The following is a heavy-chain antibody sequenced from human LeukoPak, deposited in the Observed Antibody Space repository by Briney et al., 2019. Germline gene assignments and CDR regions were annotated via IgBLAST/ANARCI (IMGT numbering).Heavy chain of an antibody. CDR2: IYYSGST. Sequence: SQTLSLTCTVSGGSISSGGYYLSWIRPHPGKGLEWIGYIYYSGSTYYNPSLKSRVTISVDTSKNQFSLKLSSVTAADTAVYYCARANDYVWYFDYWGQGTLVTVSS. CDR1: GGSISSGGYY. D-gene: IGHD3-16*01. J-gene: IGHJ4*02. V-gene: IGHV4-31*03. CDR3: ARANDYVWYFDY.